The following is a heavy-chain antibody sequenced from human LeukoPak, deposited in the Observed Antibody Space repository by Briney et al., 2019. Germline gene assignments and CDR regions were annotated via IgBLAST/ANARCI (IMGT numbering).Heavy chain of an antibody. CDR3: AREGGPYCPLDY. Sequence: PSGTLSLTCGVSGGSITSTNYWTWVRQPPGKGLEWIGEVNLQGSTNYNPSLMGRVAISVDVSENHISLQLTSVTAADTAVYYCAREGGPYCPLDYSGQGTLVTVSS. CDR1: GGSITSTNY. J-gene: IGHJ4*02. CDR2: VNLQGST. V-gene: IGHV4-4*02. D-gene: IGHD2-21*02.